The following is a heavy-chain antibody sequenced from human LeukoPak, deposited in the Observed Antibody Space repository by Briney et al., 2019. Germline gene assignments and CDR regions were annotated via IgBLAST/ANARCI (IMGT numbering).Heavy chain of an antibody. J-gene: IGHJ4*02. CDR3: TTDWLDTAIVGY. V-gene: IGHV3-15*01. D-gene: IGHD5-18*01. Sequence: GGSLRLSCAASGFSVTNEWMNWVRQTPGKGLEWVGRIKSKTDGGTTDYAAPVKGRFTISRDDSKNTLYLQMNSLKTEDTAVYYCTTDWLDTAIVGYWGQGTLVTVSS. CDR1: GFSVTNEW. CDR2: IKSKTDGGTT.